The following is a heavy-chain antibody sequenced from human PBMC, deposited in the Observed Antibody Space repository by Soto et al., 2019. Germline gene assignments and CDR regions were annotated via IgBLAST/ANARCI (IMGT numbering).Heavy chain of an antibody. CDR3: AKSEDYESLTK. CDR2: ISSHGDST. V-gene: IGHV3-64*01. J-gene: IGHJ4*02. CDR1: GFTFSNYA. Sequence: GGSLRLSCAASGFTFSNYAMHWVRQAPGKGLEYVSAISSHGDSTYYANSVKGRFTISRDNSKNTLYLQMGSLRAEDTAVYYCAKSEDYESLTKWGQGTLVTVSS. D-gene: IGHD3-22*01.